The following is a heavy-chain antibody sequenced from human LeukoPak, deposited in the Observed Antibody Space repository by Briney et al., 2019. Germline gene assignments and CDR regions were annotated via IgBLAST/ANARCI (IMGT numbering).Heavy chain of an antibody. V-gene: IGHV4-34*01. J-gene: IGHJ4*02. Sequence: SETLSLTCAVYGGSFSGYYWSWIRQPPGKGLEWIGEINYSGSTNYNPSLKSRVTISVDTSKNQFSLKLSSVTAADTAVYYCARGAATFDYWGQGTLVTVSS. CDR2: INYSGST. D-gene: IGHD6-25*01. CDR3: ARGAATFDY. CDR1: GGSFSGYY.